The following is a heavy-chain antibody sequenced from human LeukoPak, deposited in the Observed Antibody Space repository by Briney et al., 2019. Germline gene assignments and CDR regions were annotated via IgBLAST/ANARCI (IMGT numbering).Heavy chain of an antibody. V-gene: IGHV3-74*01. CDR1: GFTFNTYW. D-gene: IGHD4-23*01. Sequence: GGSLRLSCAASGFTFNTYWMHWVRQAPGKGLVWVSRINSDGRTTTYADSLKGRFTISRDNAKNTLYLQINSLRAEDTAVYYCARDLDYGGNSNFDDWGQGTLVTVSS. J-gene: IGHJ4*02. CDR3: ARDLDYGGNSNFDD. CDR2: INSDGRTT.